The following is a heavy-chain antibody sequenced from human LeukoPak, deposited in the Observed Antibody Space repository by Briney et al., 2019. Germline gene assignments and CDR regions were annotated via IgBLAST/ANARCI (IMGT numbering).Heavy chain of an antibody. V-gene: IGHV4-39*01. CDR1: GSSITSVSHY. D-gene: IGHD3-16*01. CDR3: ARRWGNIVGVTYEY. J-gene: IGHJ4*02. Sequence: SETLSLTCTISGSSITSVSHYWGWIRQPPGKGLEWIGDIYYTGSTYYSPSLRSRVTMPVHTSENQFSLRLNSVAAVDTAVYYCARRWGNIVGVTYEYWGQGTLVTVSS. CDR2: IYYTGST.